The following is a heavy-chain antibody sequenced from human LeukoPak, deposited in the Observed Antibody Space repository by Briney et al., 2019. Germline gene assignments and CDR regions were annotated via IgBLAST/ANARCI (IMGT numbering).Heavy chain of an antibody. Sequence: GESLKISCKGSGYSFTSYWIGWVRQMPGKGLEWMGIIYPGDSDTRYSPSFQGQVTISADKSISTAYLQWGSLKASDTAMYYCASGGGEMIGRGVAFDIWGQGTMVTVSS. CDR1: GYSFTSYW. D-gene: IGHD3-16*01. V-gene: IGHV5-51*01. CDR3: ASGGGEMIGRGVAFDI. CDR2: IYPGDSDT. J-gene: IGHJ3*02.